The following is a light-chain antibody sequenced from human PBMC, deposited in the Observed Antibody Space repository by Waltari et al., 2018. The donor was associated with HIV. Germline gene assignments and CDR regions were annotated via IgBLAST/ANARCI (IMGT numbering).Light chain of an antibody. V-gene: IGKV3-15*01. J-gene: IGKJ5*01. CDR2: DAS. CDR1: QTIRSN. CDR3: QQYNNWPPIT. Sequence: ELLLTQSPATLSASPGARATLSCRASQTIRSNLAWYQQKPGQAPRLLLYDASTRATGIPARFSGSGSGTEFTLTITSLQSEDFAVYYCQQYNNWPPITFGQGTRLEIK.